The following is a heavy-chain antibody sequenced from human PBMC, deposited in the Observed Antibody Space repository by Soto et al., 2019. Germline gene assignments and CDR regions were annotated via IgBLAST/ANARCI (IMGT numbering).Heavy chain of an antibody. CDR1: GYTFTGYG. CDR2: ISAYNGNT. CDR3: ARGAYCVGDCYPYYFDY. V-gene: IGHV1-18*01. Sequence: QVQLVQSGAEVKKPGASVKVSCKASGYTFTGYGISWVRQAPGQGLEWMGWISAYNGNTNYAQKLQGRVTMTTDTSTSPAYMELRSLRSDDTAVYYCARGAYCVGDCYPYYFDYWGQGTLVTVSS. D-gene: IGHD2-21*02. J-gene: IGHJ4*02.